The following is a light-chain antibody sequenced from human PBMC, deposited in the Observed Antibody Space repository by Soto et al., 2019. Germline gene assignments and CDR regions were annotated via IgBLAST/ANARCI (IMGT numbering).Light chain of an antibody. CDR3: QQRSNWPPYT. CDR2: DAS. J-gene: IGKJ2*01. Sequence: EIVLTQSPATLSLSPGERATLSCRASQSVSSYLAWYQQKPGQAPRLLIYDASNRATGIPARFSGSGSGTDFTLTISSLEPEDFAVYYCQQRSNWPPYTFGHGPKLEIK. V-gene: IGKV3-11*01. CDR1: QSVSSY.